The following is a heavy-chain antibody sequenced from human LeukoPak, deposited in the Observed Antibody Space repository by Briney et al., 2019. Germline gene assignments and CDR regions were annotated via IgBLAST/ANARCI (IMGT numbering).Heavy chain of an antibody. Sequence: GGSLRLSCAVSGITLSNFGMSWVRQAPGKGLEWVSGISGSGGSTNYADSVKGRFTISRDNPKNTLYLQMNSLTVEDTAVYFCAKRGVVIRVILVGFHKEAYYFDSWGQGALVTVSS. D-gene: IGHD3-22*01. J-gene: IGHJ4*02. CDR2: ISGSGGST. CDR1: GITLSNFG. CDR3: AKRGVVIRVILVGFHKEAYYFDS. V-gene: IGHV3-23*01.